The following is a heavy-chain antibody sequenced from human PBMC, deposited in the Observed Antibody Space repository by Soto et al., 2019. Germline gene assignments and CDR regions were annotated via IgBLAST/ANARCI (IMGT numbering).Heavy chain of an antibody. Sequence: QVQLVESGGGVVQPRRSLRLSCAASGFTFSSYGMHWVRQAPGKGLEWVAVISYDGSNKYYADSVKGRFTISRDNSKNTLYLQMSSLRAEDTVVYYCAKDIAVAGPYWYYGMDVWGQGTTVTVSS. J-gene: IGHJ6*02. CDR1: GFTFSSYG. CDR2: ISYDGSNK. V-gene: IGHV3-30*18. D-gene: IGHD6-19*01. CDR3: AKDIAVAGPYWYYGMDV.